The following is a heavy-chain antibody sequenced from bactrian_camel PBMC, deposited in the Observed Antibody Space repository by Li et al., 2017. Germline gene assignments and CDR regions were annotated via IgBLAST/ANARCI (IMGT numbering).Heavy chain of an antibody. V-gene: IGHV3S53*01. D-gene: IGHD2*01. Sequence: MGWFRQAPGSGREGVATIAAAGATTYAESMKGRVTISKDNAETALYLEVSSLRPEDTAMYYCATERTSTRDCLLYLQRPSLFDYRGQGTQVTVS. CDR2: IAAAGAT. CDR3: ATERTSTRDCLLYLQRPSLFDY. J-gene: IGHJ4*01.